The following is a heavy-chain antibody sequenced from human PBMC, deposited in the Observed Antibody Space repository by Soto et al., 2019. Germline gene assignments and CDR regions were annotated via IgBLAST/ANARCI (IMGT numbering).Heavy chain of an antibody. J-gene: IGHJ4*02. Sequence: SLELPCAGCGGCISGGGDSWSWIRQPPGKGLEWIGYIYHSGSTYYNPSLKSRVTISVDRSKNQFSLKLSSVTAADTAVYYCVRGYDSSGYGPFDYWAQGTLVTVSS. CDR1: GGCISGGGDS. CDR2: IYHSGST. CDR3: VRGYDSSGYGPFDY. V-gene: IGHV4-30-2*01. D-gene: IGHD3-22*01.